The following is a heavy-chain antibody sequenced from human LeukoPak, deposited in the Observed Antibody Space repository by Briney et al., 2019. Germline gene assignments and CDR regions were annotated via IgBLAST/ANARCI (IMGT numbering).Heavy chain of an antibody. J-gene: IGHJ4*02. Sequence: SETLSLTCAVYGGSFSGYYWSWIRQPPGKGLEWIGEINHSGSTNYNPSLKNRVTMSIDTSKNQFSLKVNSVTATDTAVYYCARRDRYSSGQFDHWGQGTLVTVSS. CDR3: ARRDRYSSGQFDH. D-gene: IGHD5-18*01. V-gene: IGHV4-34*01. CDR1: GGSFSGYY. CDR2: INHSGST.